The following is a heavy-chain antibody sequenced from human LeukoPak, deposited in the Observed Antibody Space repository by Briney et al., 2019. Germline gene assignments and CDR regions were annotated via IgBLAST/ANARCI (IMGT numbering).Heavy chain of an antibody. CDR1: GGSISRYY. V-gene: IGHV4-59*08. D-gene: IGHD6-13*01. Sequence: SETLSLTCTVSGGSISRYYWSWIRQPPGKGLEWIGYIHYSGSTSTNYNPSLKSRVTISVDSSKNQFSLKLRSVTPEDTAVYYCARGLSDYSNDRLDYWGQGTLVTVSS. CDR2: IHYSGSTST. J-gene: IGHJ4*02. CDR3: ARGLSDYSNDRLDY.